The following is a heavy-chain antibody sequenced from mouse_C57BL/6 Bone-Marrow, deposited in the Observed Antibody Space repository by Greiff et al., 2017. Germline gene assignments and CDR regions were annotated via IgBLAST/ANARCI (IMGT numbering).Heavy chain of an antibody. J-gene: IGHJ2*01. D-gene: IGHD1-1*01. V-gene: IGHV7-3*01. CDR1: GFTFTDYY. CDR2: IRNKANGYTT. CDR3: ARYVVATDYFDY. Sequence: EVKLVESGGGLVQPGGSLSLSCAASGFTFTDYYMSWVRQPPGKALEWLGFIRNKANGYTTEYSAAVKGRFTISRDNSQSILYRQMNALRAEDSATYYCARYVVATDYFDYWGQGTTLTVSS.